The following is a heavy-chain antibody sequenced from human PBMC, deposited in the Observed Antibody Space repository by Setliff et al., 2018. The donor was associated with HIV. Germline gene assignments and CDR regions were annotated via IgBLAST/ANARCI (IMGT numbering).Heavy chain of an antibody. Sequence: SETLSLTCTVSGGSISSGTYYWSWIRQPPGKGLEWIAYSYYSGNTNYNPSLRSRVTMSVDTSKNQFSLKLSSVTAADTAVYYCARDNSRLHHFDYWGQGTLVTVSS. V-gene: IGHV4-61*01. J-gene: IGHJ4*02. CDR1: GGSISSGTYY. CDR3: ARDNSRLHHFDY. CDR2: SYYSGNT. D-gene: IGHD1-20*01.